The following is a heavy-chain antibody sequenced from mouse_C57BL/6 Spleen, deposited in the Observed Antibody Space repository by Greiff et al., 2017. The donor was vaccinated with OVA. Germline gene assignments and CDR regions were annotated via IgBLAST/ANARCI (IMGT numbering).Heavy chain of an antibody. CDR3: ATLVAKRHAMDY. Sequence: VQLQQSGPELVKPGASVKFSCTASGFALSSSCMNWVKQRPGKGLEWIGRIYPGDGDAKYNGKFQGRATLTADKSSSPAYMHLSSLTSEDSAVYFCATLVAKRHAMDYWGQGTSVTVSS. D-gene: IGHD1-2*01. CDR2: IYPGDGDA. CDR1: GFALSSSC. J-gene: IGHJ4*01. V-gene: IGHV1-82*01.